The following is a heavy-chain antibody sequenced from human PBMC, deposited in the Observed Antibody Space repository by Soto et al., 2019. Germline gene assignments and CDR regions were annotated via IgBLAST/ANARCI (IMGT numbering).Heavy chain of an antibody. J-gene: IGHJ4*02. CDR1: GGSISSYY. V-gene: IGHV4-59*01. CDR3: ARGRYFEC. CDR2: IYDSGTA. Sequence: SETLSLTCTVSGGSISSYYWSWIRQPPGKGLEWIGHIYDSGTANYNPSLKSRVTISVDTSKNQFSLNLSSVTAADTAMYYCARGRYFECWGQGTLVTVSS. D-gene: IGHD3-9*01.